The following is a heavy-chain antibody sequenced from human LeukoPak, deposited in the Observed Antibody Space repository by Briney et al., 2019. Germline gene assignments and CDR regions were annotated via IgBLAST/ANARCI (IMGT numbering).Heavy chain of an antibody. CDR1: AFSLNAYN. Sequence: GGSLRLSCAASAFSLNAYNMNWVRQAPGKGLEWVSSISYTGAYIYYADSVKGRFTISRDNAQNSLYLRMNSLRAEDTATFYCAKAFGSSWSLFHYWGQGTLVTVSS. CDR2: ISYTGAYI. CDR3: AKAFGSSWSLFHY. J-gene: IGHJ4*02. V-gene: IGHV3-21*01. D-gene: IGHD6-13*01.